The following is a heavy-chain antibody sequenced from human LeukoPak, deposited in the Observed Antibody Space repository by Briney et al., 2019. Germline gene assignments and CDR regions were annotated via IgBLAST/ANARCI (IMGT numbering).Heavy chain of an antibody. D-gene: IGHD6-13*01. CDR3: ARAAAAAAAFDI. CDR1: GGSISSYY. V-gene: IGHV4-59*01. Sequence: SETLSLTCTVSGGSISSYYWSWIRQPPGKGLEGIGYIYYSGSTNYNPSLKSRVTISVDTSKNQFSLKLSSVTAADTAVYYCARAAAAAAAFDIWGQGTMVTVSS. J-gene: IGHJ3*02. CDR2: IYYSGST.